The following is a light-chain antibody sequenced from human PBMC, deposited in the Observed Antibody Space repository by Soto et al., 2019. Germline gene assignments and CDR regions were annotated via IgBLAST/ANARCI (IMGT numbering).Light chain of an antibody. Sequence: DIQMTHSPSSLSASVGDRVTITCRASQSIRSYLNWYQQKPGKAPKLLIYAAFSLQRGVPSRFSGSGSGTDFTLTISSLQPEDFATYYCQQSYIPPWTSGQGTKVEIK. CDR3: QQSYIPPWT. CDR1: QSIRSY. CDR2: AAF. V-gene: IGKV1-39*01. J-gene: IGKJ1*01.